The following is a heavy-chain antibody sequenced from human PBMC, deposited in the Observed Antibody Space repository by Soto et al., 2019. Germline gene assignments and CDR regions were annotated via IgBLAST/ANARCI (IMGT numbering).Heavy chain of an antibody. D-gene: IGHD3-10*01. CDR2: ISGSGGST. CDR1: GFTFSSYA. V-gene: IGHV3-23*01. CDR3: AKSVLIVWFGELLPSGAPWFDP. J-gene: IGHJ5*02. Sequence: EVQLLESGGGLVQPGGSLRLSCAASGFTFSSYAMSWVRQAPGKGLEWVSAISGSGGSTYYADSVKGRFTISRDNSKNTLYLQMNSLRAEDTAVYYCAKSVLIVWFGELLPSGAPWFDPWGQGTLVTVSS.